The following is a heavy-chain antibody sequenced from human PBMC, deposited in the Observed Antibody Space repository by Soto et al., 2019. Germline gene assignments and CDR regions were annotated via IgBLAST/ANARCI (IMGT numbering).Heavy chain of an antibody. J-gene: IGHJ4*02. Sequence: GGSLRLSCAASGFTFSSYSMNWVRQAPGKGLEWVSSISSSRSYIYYADSVKGRFTISRDNAKNSLYLQMNSLRAEDTAVYYCAREPDKIGFDYGGQGTRVTVSS. D-gene: IGHD2-21*01. CDR2: ISSSRSYI. V-gene: IGHV3-21*01. CDR1: GFTFSSYS. CDR3: AREPDKIGFDY.